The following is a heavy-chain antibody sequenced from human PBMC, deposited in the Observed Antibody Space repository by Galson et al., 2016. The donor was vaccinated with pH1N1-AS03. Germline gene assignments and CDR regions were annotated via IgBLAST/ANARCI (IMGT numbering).Heavy chain of an antibody. CDR1: GLTFSSYA. V-gene: IGHV1-69*05. CDR2: VKGVFRTT. Sequence: SVKVSCKASGLTFSSYAISWVRQAPGQGLEWMGGVKGVFRTTSYAQKFQGRITITMDQSTGTAYMEVSSLRAEDTAVYYCATAGNYFDIRRFDYWGQGTPVTVFS. J-gene: IGHJ4*02. D-gene: IGHD3-9*01. CDR3: ATAGNYFDIRRFDY.